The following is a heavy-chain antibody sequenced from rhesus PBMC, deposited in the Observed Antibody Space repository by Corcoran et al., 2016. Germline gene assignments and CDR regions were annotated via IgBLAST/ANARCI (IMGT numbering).Heavy chain of an antibody. CDR1: GYTFTSYY. J-gene: IGHJ4*01. V-gene: IGHV1-180*01. CDR3: TVAATGYVDY. CDR2: LSPYKGNK. D-gene: IGHD4-29*01. Sequence: QVQLVQSGAEIKQPGASVKLSCKASGYTFTSYYMHWVRQAPGHGLEWVVRLSPYKGNKGDAQNVQGRVTITTDTSTRTGYMELSSLRSEDTAVYSCTVAATGYVDYWGQGVLVTVAS.